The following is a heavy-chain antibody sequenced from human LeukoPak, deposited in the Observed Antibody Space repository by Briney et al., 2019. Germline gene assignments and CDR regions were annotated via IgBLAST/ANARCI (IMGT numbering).Heavy chain of an antibody. CDR3: ARAQGSGWSASDY. V-gene: IGHV1-2*02. Sequence: ASVKVSCKASGYTFTGNYMHWVRQAPGQGLDWMGWSNPNSGGTTYAQEFQGRVTMTGDTSISPAYMELSSLRSDDTAVYYCARAQGSGWSASDYWGQGTLVTVSS. CDR2: SNPNSGGT. D-gene: IGHD6-19*01. CDR1: GYTFTGNY. J-gene: IGHJ4*02.